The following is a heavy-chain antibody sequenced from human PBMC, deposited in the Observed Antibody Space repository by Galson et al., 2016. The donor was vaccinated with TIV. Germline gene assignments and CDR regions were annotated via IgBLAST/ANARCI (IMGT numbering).Heavy chain of an antibody. Sequence: VRQAPGKGLEWLAVTTYDDSQKYYADSVKGRFTISRDNSRNTLYLPMNSLTAEDTAVYYCARVGRTGWAHYFVYWGQGSLVTVSS. J-gene: IGHJ4*02. V-gene: IGHV3-30*04. D-gene: IGHD1-1*01. CDR2: TTYDDSQK. CDR3: ARVGRTGWAHYFVY.